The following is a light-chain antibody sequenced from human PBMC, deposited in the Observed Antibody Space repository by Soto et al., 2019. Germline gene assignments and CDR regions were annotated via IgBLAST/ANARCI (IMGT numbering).Light chain of an antibody. V-gene: IGLV2-14*01. Sequence: QSALTQPASVSGSPGQSIPISCTGTSSDVGGYNYVSWYQQHPGKAPKLMIYEVSNRPSGVSNRFSGSKSGNTASVTISGLQAEDEADYYCNSYTSSSTLVFGTGTKLTVL. J-gene: IGLJ1*01. CDR2: EVS. CDR1: SSDVGGYNY. CDR3: NSYTSSSTLV.